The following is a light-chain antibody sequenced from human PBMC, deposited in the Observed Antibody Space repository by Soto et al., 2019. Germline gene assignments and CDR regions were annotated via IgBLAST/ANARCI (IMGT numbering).Light chain of an antibody. Sequence: EIVLTQSPGTLSLSAGERATLSCRASQSVSSNYLAWYQQKPGQPPRLLISGASSRATGIPDRFIGSGSGTDCTLTLSSLEPEDFAVYYCQHSGRSPPSWTFGQGTKVEIK. CDR3: QHSGRSPPSWT. CDR2: GAS. J-gene: IGKJ1*01. CDR1: QSVSSNY. V-gene: IGKV3-20*01.